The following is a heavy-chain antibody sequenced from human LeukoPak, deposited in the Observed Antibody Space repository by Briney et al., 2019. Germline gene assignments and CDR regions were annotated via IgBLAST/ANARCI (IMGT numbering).Heavy chain of an antibody. CDR2: INHSGST. CDR1: GGSFSGYY. D-gene: IGHD3-22*01. CDR3: KYYDSSGLSYGMDV. Sequence: SETLSLTCAVYGGSFSGYYCSWIRQPPGKGLEWIGEINHSGSTNYNPSLKSRVTISVDTSKNQFSLKLSSVTAADTAVYYCKYYDSSGLSYGMDVWGQGTTVTVSS. V-gene: IGHV4-34*01. J-gene: IGHJ6*02.